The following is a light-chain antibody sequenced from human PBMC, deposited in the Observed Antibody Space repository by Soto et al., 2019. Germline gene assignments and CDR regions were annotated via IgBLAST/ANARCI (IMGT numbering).Light chain of an antibody. CDR1: SSDVGAYNY. CDR3: CSYAGSYCYV. Sequence: QSALTQPRSVSGSPGQSVTISCTGSSSDVGAYNYVSWYQQHPDKAPKLIIYDVTKRPSGVPDRFSGSKSGNTASLTISGLHTEDEADYYCCSYAGSYCYVFGTGTKLTVL. J-gene: IGLJ1*01. CDR2: DVT. V-gene: IGLV2-11*01.